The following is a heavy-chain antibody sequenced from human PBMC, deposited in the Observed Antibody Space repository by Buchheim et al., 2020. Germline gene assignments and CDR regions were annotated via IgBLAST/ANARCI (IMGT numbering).Heavy chain of an antibody. V-gene: IGHV3-30*04. CDR2: ISYDGSNK. Sequence: QVQLVESGGGVVQPGRSLRLSCAASGFTFSSYAMHWVRQAPGKGLEWVAVISYDGSNKYYADSVKGRFTISRDNSKNTLNLQMNSLRAEDTAVYYCARDRYCSGGSCSNYYYYGMDVWGQGTT. D-gene: IGHD2-15*01. CDR1: GFTFSSYA. J-gene: IGHJ6*02. CDR3: ARDRYCSGGSCSNYYYYGMDV.